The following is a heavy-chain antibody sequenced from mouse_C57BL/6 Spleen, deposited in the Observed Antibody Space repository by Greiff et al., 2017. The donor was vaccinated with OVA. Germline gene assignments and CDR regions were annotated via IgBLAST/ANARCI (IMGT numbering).Heavy chain of an antibody. Sequence: VQLQQSGPELVKPGASVKISCKASGYTFTSYCINWVKQRPGQGLEWIGWIYPGSGSTYYNEKFKGKAKLTAVKSSSTAYMVLSSLTSEDSAVYGGARGGWTTVRAMDYWGQGTTLTVSS. CDR2: IYPGSGST. V-gene: IGHV1-75*01. CDR1: GYTFTSYC. CDR3: ARGGWTTVRAMDY. D-gene: IGHD1-1*01. J-gene: IGHJ2*01.